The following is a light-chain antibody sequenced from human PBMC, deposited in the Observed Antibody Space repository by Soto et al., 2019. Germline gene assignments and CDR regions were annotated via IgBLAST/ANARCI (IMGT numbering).Light chain of an antibody. V-gene: IGKV3-20*01. CDR3: QHFGGTTFT. CDR2: GAS. CDR1: QSVSSNY. J-gene: IGKJ5*01. Sequence: ESVLTQSPGTLSLSPGERATLSCRASQSVSSNYLAWYQQKPGQAPRLLIYGASTRATGIPDRFSGSGSGTHFTLTISRLEPGDFAVYYCQHFGGTTFTFGQGTRLEIK.